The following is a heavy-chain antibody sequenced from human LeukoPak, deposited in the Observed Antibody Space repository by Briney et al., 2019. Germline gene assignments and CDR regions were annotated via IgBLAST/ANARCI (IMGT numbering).Heavy chain of an antibody. CDR2: IIPIFGTA. J-gene: IGHJ6*02. CDR1: GGTFSSYA. V-gene: IGHV1-69*13. D-gene: IGHD3-3*01. CDR3: ARGYYDFWSGYYDSHYYGMDV. Sequence: ASVKVSCKASGGTFSSYAISWVRQAPGQGLEWMGGIIPIFGTANYAQKFQGRVTITADESTSTAYMELSSLRSEDTAVYYCARGYYDFWSGYYDSHYYGMDVWGQGTTVTVSS.